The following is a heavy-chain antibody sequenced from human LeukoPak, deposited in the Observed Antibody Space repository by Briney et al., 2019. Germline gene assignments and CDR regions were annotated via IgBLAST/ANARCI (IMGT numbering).Heavy chain of an antibody. D-gene: IGHD3-22*01. CDR1: GFTFSSYS. Sequence: GGSLRLSCAASGFTFSSYSMNWVRQAPGKGLEWVSSISSSSSYIYYADSVKGRFTISRDNAKNSLYLQMNSLRAEDTAVYYCARDLTYYYDSSGYYGGGGYWGQGTLVTVSS. J-gene: IGHJ4*02. CDR2: ISSSSSYI. V-gene: IGHV3-21*04. CDR3: ARDLTYYYDSSGYYGGGGY.